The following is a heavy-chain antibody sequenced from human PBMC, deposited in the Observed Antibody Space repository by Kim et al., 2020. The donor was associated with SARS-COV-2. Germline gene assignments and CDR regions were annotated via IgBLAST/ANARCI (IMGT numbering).Heavy chain of an antibody. Sequence: NYVDCVKGRFISSRDKSKNSLYLQMNSLRAEDTSVYHCARTAAVGTRAFAYWGQGTLVTVSS. CDR3: ARTAAVGTRAFAY. D-gene: IGHD6-13*01. J-gene: IGHJ4*02. V-gene: IGHV3-7*01.